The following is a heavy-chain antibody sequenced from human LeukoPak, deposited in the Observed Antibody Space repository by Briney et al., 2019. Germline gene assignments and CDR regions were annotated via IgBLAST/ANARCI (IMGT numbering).Heavy chain of an antibody. J-gene: IGHJ4*02. D-gene: IGHD6-13*01. CDR3: AKEGDSSSWYLYFDY. Sequence: GGSLRLSCAASGFTFSSYGMHWVRQAPGKGLKWVAVISYDGSNKYYADSVKGRFTISRDNSRNTLYLQMNSLRAEDTAVYYCAKEGDSSSWYLYFDYWGQGTLVTVSS. V-gene: IGHV3-30*18. CDR1: GFTFSSYG. CDR2: ISYDGSNK.